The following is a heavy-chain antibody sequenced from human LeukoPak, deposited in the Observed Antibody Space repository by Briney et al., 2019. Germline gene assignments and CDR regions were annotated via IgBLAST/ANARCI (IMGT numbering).Heavy chain of an antibody. CDR2: ISGSGGST. V-gene: IGHV3-23*01. CDR1: GFTFNSYA. Sequence: GGSLRLSCAASGFTFNSYAMSWVRQAPGKGLEWVSAISGSGGSTYYADSVKGRFTISRDNSKNTLYLQMNSLRAEDTAVYYCAKGSEEDYYYYGMDVWGKGTTVTVSS. J-gene: IGHJ6*04. CDR3: AKGSEEDYYYYGMDV. D-gene: IGHD6-25*01.